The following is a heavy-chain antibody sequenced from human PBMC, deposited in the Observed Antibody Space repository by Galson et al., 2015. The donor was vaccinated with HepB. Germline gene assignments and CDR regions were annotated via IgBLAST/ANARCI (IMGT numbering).Heavy chain of an antibody. Sequence: SLRPSCAASGVTFSSYWMHWVRQVPGEGLMWVSRIYGDGSSISYADSVKGRFTISRDNAKNTLYLQMNSLRVEDTGVYYCARVLPSTYRQLDVWGQGTTVTVSS. J-gene: IGHJ6*02. D-gene: IGHD4-11*01. V-gene: IGHV3-74*01. CDR3: ARVLPSTYRQLDV. CDR1: GVTFSSYW. CDR2: IYGDGSSI.